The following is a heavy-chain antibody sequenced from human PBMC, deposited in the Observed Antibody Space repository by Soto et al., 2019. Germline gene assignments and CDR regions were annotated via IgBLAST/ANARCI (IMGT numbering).Heavy chain of an antibody. D-gene: IGHD3-22*01. Sequence: GGSLRLSCAASGFTFSSYAMSWVRQAPGKGLEWVSAISGSGGSTYYADSVKDRFTISRDNSKNTLYLQMNSLRAEDTAVYYCANIGIAYYYDSDHIGLSSTFALKNDYWGQGTLVTVSS. CDR2: ISGSGGST. V-gene: IGHV3-23*01. J-gene: IGHJ4*02. CDR3: ANIGIAYYYDSDHIGLSSTFALKNDY. CDR1: GFTFSSYA.